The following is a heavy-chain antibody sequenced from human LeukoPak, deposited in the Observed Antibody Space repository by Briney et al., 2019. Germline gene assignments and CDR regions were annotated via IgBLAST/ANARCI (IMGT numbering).Heavy chain of an antibody. D-gene: IGHD4-11*01. CDR3: ARWTTTYLDY. Sequence: GASVKVSCKASGGTFSSYAISWVRQAPGQGLEWMGRIIPMLGIANYAQKFQGRVTKTRDTSTSTVYMELSSLRSEDSAVYYCARWTTTYLDYWGQGTLVTVSS. J-gene: IGHJ4*02. V-gene: IGHV1-69*04. CDR1: GGTFSSYA. CDR2: IIPMLGIA.